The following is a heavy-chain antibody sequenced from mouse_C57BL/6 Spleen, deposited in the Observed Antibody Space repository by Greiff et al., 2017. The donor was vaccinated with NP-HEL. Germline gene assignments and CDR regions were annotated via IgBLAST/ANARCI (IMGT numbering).Heavy chain of an antibody. V-gene: IGHV1-50*01. CDR1: GYTFTSYW. CDR3: ARSGQLRHNYAMDY. CDR2: IDPSDSYT. D-gene: IGHD3-2*02. J-gene: IGHJ4*01. Sequence: QVQLQQPGAELVKPGASVKLSCKASGYTFTSYWMQWVKQRPGQGLEWIGEIDPSDSYTNYNQKFKGKATLTVETSSSTAYMQLSSLTSEDSAVYYCARSGQLRHNYAMDYWGQGTSVTVSS.